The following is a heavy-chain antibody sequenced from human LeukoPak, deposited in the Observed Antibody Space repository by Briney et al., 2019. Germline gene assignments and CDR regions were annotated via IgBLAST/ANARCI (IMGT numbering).Heavy chain of an antibody. D-gene: IGHD1-26*01. CDR3: ARDRMVGATGKDAFDI. V-gene: IGHV4-30-4*08. CDR1: GGSISSGGYY. Sequence: SETLSLTCTVSGGSISSGGYYWSWIRQSPGKGLEWIGYIYYSGSTYYNPSLKSRVTISVDTSKNQFSLKLSSVTAADTAVYYCARDRMVGATGKDAFDIWGQGTMVTVSS. J-gene: IGHJ3*02. CDR2: IYYSGST.